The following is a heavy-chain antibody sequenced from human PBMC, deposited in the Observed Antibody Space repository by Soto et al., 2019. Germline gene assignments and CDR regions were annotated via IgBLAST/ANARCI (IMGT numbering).Heavy chain of an antibody. D-gene: IGHD3-3*01. V-gene: IGHV1-2*04. J-gene: IGHJ3*02. Sequence: GASVKVSCKASGYTFTGYYMHWVRQAPGQGLEWMGWINPNSGGTNYAQKFQGWVTMTRDTSISTAYMELSRLRSDDTAVYYCARPRFGALRFLEWLSHHDAFDIWGQGTMVTVSS. CDR2: INPNSGGT. CDR1: GYTFTGYY. CDR3: ARPRFGALRFLEWLSHHDAFDI.